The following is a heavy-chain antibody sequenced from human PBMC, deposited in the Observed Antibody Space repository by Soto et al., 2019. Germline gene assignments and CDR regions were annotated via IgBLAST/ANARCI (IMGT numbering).Heavy chain of an antibody. CDR2: ISYDGSNK. D-gene: IGHD6-6*01. J-gene: IGHJ6*02. Sequence: GGSLRLSCAASGFTFSSYAMHWVRQAPGKGLEWVAVISYDGSNKYYADSVKGRFTISRDNSKNTLYLQMNSLRAEDTAVYYCARGPSSSKDYYYYGMDVWGQGTTVTVSS. V-gene: IGHV3-30-3*01. CDR1: GFTFSSYA. CDR3: ARGPSSSKDYYYYGMDV.